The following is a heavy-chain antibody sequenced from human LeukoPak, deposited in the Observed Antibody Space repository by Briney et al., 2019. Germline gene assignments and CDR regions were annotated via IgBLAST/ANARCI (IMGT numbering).Heavy chain of an antibody. V-gene: IGHV1-2*02. Sequence: ASVKVSCKASGYTFTGYYMHWVRQAPGQGLEWMGWINPNSGGTNYAQKFQGRVTMTRDTSISTAYMELSRLRSDDTAVYYCARDRYDSSGYYYGYWGQGTLVTVSS. J-gene: IGHJ4*02. D-gene: IGHD3-22*01. CDR2: INPNSGGT. CDR3: ARDRYDSSGYYYGY. CDR1: GYTFTGYY.